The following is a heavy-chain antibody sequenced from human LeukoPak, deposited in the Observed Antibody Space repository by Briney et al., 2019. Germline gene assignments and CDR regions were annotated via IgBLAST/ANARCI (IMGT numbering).Heavy chain of an antibody. CDR1: GGSISGYY. V-gene: IGHV4-34*01. D-gene: IGHD3-22*01. Sequence: SETLSFNCAGYGGSISGYYWSWIRQPPGKGLEWIGEINHSGSTNYNPSLKSRVTISVDTSKNQFSLKRSTVTAADTAVYYCARAPGMYYYDSSGYYKHPTRVDPWGQGTLVTVSS. CDR2: INHSGST. J-gene: IGHJ5*02. CDR3: ARAPGMYYYDSSGYYKHPTRVDP.